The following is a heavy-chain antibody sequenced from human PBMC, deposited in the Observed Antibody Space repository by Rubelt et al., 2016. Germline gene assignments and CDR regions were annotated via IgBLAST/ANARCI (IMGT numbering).Heavy chain of an antibody. D-gene: IGHD6-6*01. Sequence: QVQLQQWGAGLLKPSATLSLTCAVYGGSFSSYYWGWIRQPPGKGLEWIGSIYYSGSTYYNPSLKSRVTISVDTSKNQFSRNVSSVTAADTAVYYCARHDSSSSSGPTYGMDVWGQGTTVTVSS. CDR2: IYYSGST. CDR1: GGSFSSYY. V-gene: IGHV4-34*01. J-gene: IGHJ6*02. CDR3: ARHDSSSSSGPTYGMDV.